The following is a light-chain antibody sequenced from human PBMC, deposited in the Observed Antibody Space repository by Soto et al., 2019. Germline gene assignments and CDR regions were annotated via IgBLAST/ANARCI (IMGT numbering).Light chain of an antibody. CDR1: NIGSKR. V-gene: IGLV3-21*04. Sequence: SYELTQPPSVSVAPEKTARITCGGNNIGSKRVHWYRQKPGQAPVLVIYYDSDRPSGIPERFSGSNSGNTATLTISRVEAGDEADYYCQVWDITTDHYVFGTWTKVTVL. J-gene: IGLJ1*01. CDR2: YDS. CDR3: QVWDITTDHYV.